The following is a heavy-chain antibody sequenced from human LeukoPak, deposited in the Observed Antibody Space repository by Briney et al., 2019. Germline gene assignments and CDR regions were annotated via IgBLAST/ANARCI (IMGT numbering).Heavy chain of an antibody. D-gene: IGHD5-18*01. V-gene: IGHV4-59*08. CDR1: GGSISSYY. CDR3: ARHLKHGYSYYFHY. CDR2: ISSSGST. J-gene: IGHJ4*02. Sequence: PSETLSLTCTVSGGSISSYYWSWIRQTPGKGLEGIGYISSSGSTTYHPSLHSRLTISLHTSKTPFSLHLSSVTAAHTAVYYCARHLKHGYSYYFHYWGQGILVTVSS.